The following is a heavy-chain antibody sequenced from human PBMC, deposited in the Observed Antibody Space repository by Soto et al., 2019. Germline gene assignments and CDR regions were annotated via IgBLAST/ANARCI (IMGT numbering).Heavy chain of an antibody. J-gene: IGHJ5*02. CDR2: IYTSGST. Sequence: PSETVSLTCTVSGGSISSYYWSWIRQPAGKGLEWIGRIYTSGSTNYNPSLKSRVTMSVDTSKNQFSLKLSSVTAADTAVYYCARGPDHRYCSSTSCHYPGGNWFDPWGQGTLVTVSS. D-gene: IGHD2-2*01. CDR3: ARGPDHRYCSSTSCHYPGGNWFDP. V-gene: IGHV4-4*07. CDR1: GGSISSYY.